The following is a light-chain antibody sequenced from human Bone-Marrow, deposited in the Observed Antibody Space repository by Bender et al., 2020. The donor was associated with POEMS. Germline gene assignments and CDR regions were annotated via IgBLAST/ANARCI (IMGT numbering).Light chain of an antibody. J-gene: IGLJ2*01. CDR3: RSYTGSSTLV. Sequence: QSALTQPPSPSGSPGHSVTISRTGTSSDAGGYNYVPWYQQHPGKAPKLMIYEVSKRPSGVPDRFSGSKSGTTASMTVSGLRTGDEADYDCRSYTGSSTLVFGGRTRVTVL. CDR1: SSDAGGYNY. CDR2: EVS. V-gene: IGLV2-8*01.